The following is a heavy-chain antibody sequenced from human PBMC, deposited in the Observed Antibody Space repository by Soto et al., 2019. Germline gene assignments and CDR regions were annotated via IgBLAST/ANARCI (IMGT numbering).Heavy chain of an antibody. CDR1: GGSISSRNR. V-gene: IGHV4-4*02. D-gene: IGHD2-2*01. J-gene: IGHJ6*03. Sequence: QVHLLESGPGLVEPSGTLSLTCTVSGGSISSRNRWSWVRQSPGKGLEWIGEVSHSGSTNSNPSLKGRVNISIDKSNNQFSLNLESMTAADAAVYFCANTRGLGLMDAWGKGTTVVVSS. CDR2: VSHSGST. CDR3: ANTRGLGLMDA.